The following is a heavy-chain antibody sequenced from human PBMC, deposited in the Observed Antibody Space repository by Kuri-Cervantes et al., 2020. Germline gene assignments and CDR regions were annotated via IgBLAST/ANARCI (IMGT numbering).Heavy chain of an antibody. CDR1: GFTFSNYD. D-gene: IGHD3-10*01. CDR2: VSGSGGST. V-gene: IGHV3-23*01. CDR3: AKDRDLLLWTYFDY. J-gene: IGHJ4*02. Sequence: GESLKISCAASGFTFSNYDMHWVRQAPGKGLEWVSAVSGSGGSTYYADSVKGRFTISRDNSKNTLYLQMNSLRAEDTAVYYCAKDRDLLLWTYFDYWGQGTLVTVSS.